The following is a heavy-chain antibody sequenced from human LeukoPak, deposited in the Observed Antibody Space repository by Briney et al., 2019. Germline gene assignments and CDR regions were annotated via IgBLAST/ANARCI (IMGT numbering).Heavy chain of an antibody. CDR1: GFTFSDYY. CDR3: ARGVPAAMVEYFQH. Sequence: GGSLRLSCAASGFTFSDYYMSWIRQAPGKGLEWVSYISSSSSYTNYADSVKGRFTISRDKAKNSLYLQMNSLRAEDTAVYYCARGVPAAMVEYFQHWGQGTLVTVSS. CDR2: ISSSSSYT. J-gene: IGHJ1*01. V-gene: IGHV3-11*06. D-gene: IGHD2-2*01.